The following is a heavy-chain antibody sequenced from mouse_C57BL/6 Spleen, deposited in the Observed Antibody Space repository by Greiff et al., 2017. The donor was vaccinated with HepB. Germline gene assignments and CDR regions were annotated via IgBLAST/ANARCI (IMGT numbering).Heavy chain of an antibody. Sequence: EVKLVESGPELVKPGDSVKISCKASGYSFTGYFMNWVMQSHGKSLEWIGRINPYNGDTFYNQKFKGKATLTVDKSSSTAHMELRSLTSEDSAVYYCARTDYYGSSPFDYWGQGTTLTVSS. CDR1: GYSFTGYF. CDR3: ARTDYYGSSPFDY. D-gene: IGHD1-1*01. V-gene: IGHV1-20*01. CDR2: INPYNGDT. J-gene: IGHJ2*01.